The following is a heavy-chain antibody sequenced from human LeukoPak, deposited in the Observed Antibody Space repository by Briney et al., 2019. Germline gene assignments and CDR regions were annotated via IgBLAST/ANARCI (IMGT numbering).Heavy chain of an antibody. CDR1: RFTFSTYA. V-gene: IGHV3-23*01. CDR2: ISGSDGST. Sequence: GGSLRLSCAASRFTFSTYAMSWVRQPPGKGLEWVSAISGSDGSTYYADSVKGRFTISRDNSKNTLYLQMNSLRAEDTAVYYCASWVGSFRYWGQGTLVTVSS. J-gene: IGHJ4*02. D-gene: IGHD1-26*01. CDR3: ASWVGSFRY.